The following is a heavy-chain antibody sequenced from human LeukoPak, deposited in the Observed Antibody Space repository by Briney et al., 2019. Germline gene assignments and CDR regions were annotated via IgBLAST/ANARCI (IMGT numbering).Heavy chain of an antibody. CDR1: GGSISSGGYY. CDR3: AIENTYYYGSGSYYLDY. CDR2: IYYSGST. Sequence: SRTLSLTCTVSGGSISSGGYYWSWIGQHPGKGLEWIGYIYYSGSTYYNPSLKSRVTISVDTSKNQFSLKLSSVTAADTAVYYCAIENTYYYGSGSYYLDYWGQGTLVTVSS. V-gene: IGHV4-31*03. D-gene: IGHD3-10*01. J-gene: IGHJ4*02.